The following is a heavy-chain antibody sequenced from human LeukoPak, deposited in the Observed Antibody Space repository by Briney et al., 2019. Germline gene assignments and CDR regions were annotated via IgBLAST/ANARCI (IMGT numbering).Heavy chain of an antibody. D-gene: IGHD3-3*01. CDR1: GFTFSDYY. Sequence: PGGSLRLSCAASGFTFSDYYMSWIRQAPGKGLEWVSYISSSGSTIYYADSVKGRFTISRDNAKNSLYLQMNSLRAEDTAVYYCARDPFYDLPYTFDYWGQGTLVTVSS. CDR3: ARDPFYDLPYTFDY. CDR2: ISSSGSTI. J-gene: IGHJ4*02. V-gene: IGHV3-11*01.